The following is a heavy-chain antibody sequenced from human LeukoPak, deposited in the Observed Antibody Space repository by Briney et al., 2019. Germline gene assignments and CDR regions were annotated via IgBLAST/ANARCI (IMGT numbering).Heavy chain of an antibody. Sequence: GGSLRLSCAAPGFTFSSYAMSWVRQAPGKGLQWVSAISGSGGSTYYADSVKGRFTISRDNSKNTLYLQMNSLRAEDTAVYYCAKAGGSSSWYSELDYWGQGTLVTVSS. CDR3: AKAGGSSSWYSELDY. J-gene: IGHJ4*02. CDR1: GFTFSSYA. D-gene: IGHD6-13*01. CDR2: ISGSGGST. V-gene: IGHV3-23*01.